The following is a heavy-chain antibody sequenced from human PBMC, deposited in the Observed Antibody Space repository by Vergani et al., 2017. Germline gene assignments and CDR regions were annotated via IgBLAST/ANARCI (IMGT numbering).Heavy chain of an antibody. Sequence: EVQLLESGGGLVQPGGSLRLSCAASGFTFSSYAMSWVRQAPGQGLEWVSAISGSGGSTYYADSVKGRFTISRDNSKNTLYLQMNSLRAEDTAVYYCAKHYDVWSGYYRTYYFDYWGQGTLVTVSS. CDR1: GFTFSSYA. J-gene: IGHJ4*02. CDR2: ISGSGGST. CDR3: AKHYDVWSGYYRTYYFDY. D-gene: IGHD3-3*01. V-gene: IGHV3-23*01.